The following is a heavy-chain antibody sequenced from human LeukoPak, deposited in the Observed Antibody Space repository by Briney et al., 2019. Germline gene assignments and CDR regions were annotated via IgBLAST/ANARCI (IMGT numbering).Heavy chain of an antibody. D-gene: IGHD6-13*01. Sequence: SETLSLTCTVFGGSLTSYYWSWIRQPPGKGLECIVYINHSGSTNYNPSLKSRVTISVDPSKNLYSLNLNSVTAADTAVYYCTRDRYSLSKWSPGTLVTVAS. CDR2: INHSGST. CDR1: GGSLTSYY. V-gene: IGHV4-59*01. CDR3: TRDRYSLSK. J-gene: IGHJ4*02.